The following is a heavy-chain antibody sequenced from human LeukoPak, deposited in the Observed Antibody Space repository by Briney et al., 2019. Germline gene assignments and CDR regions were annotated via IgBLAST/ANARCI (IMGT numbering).Heavy chain of an antibody. CDR2: IYISGST. J-gene: IGHJ4*02. CDR3: ARASIYGSGSHYYFDY. CDR1: GGSISSYY. V-gene: IGHV4-4*07. Sequence: SETLSLTCSVSGGSISSYYWSWIRQPAGKGLEWIGRIYISGSTYYNPSLKSRVTISVDTSKNQFSLKLSSVTAADTAVYYCARASIYGSGSHYYFDYWGQGTLVTVSS. D-gene: IGHD3-10*01.